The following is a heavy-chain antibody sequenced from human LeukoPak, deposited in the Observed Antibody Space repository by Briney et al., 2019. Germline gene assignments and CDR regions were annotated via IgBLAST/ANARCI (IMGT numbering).Heavy chain of an antibody. CDR1: GGSISSGSYY. CDR2: IYTSGST. J-gene: IGHJ5*02. D-gene: IGHD2-21*01. V-gene: IGHV4-61*02. CDR3: ARQLCGGDCCYILPKQNWFDP. Sequence: ASETLSLTCTVSGGSISSGSYYWSWIRQPAGKGLEWIGRIYTSGSTNYNPSLKSRVTISVDTSKNQFSLKLSSVTAADTAVYYCARQLCGGDCCYILPKQNWFDPWGQGTLVTVSS.